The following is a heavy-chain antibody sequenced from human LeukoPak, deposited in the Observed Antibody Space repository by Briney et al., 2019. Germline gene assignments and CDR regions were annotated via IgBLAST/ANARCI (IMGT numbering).Heavy chain of an antibody. J-gene: IGHJ4*02. D-gene: IGHD4-17*01. V-gene: IGHV1-8*02. CDR2: MNPNSGNT. Sequence: GASVKVSCKASGYTFTSYGISWVRQAAGQGLEWMGWMNPNSGNTGYAQKFQGRVTMTRNTSISTAYMELSSLRSEDTAVYYCARADSTGDFDYRGQGTLVTVSS. CDR1: GYTFTSYG. CDR3: ARADSTGDFDY.